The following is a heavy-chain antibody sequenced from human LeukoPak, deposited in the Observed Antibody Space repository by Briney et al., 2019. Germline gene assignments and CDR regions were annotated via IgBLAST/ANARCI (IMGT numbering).Heavy chain of an antibody. CDR3: ARGDSSSWYIGWFDP. D-gene: IGHD6-13*01. CDR1: GYTFTGYA. CDR2: INTNTGNP. Sequence: ASVKVSCKASGYTFTGYAMNWVRQAPGQGLEWMGWINTNTGNPTYAQGFTGRFVFSLDTSVSTAYLQISSLKAEDTAVYYCARGDSSSWYIGWFDPWGQGILVTVSS. J-gene: IGHJ5*02. V-gene: IGHV7-4-1*02.